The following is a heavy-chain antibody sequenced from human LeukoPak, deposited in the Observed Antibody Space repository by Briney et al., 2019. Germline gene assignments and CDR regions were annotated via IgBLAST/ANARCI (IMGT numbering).Heavy chain of an antibody. Sequence: PSETLSLTCTVSGGSISSGGYYWSWIRQHPGKGLEWIGYIYYSGSTYYNSSLKSRVTISVDTSKNQFSLKLSSVTAADTAVYHCARTYYDYVWGSYRSYYFDYWGQGTLVTVSS. D-gene: IGHD3-16*02. CDR3: ARTYYDYVWGSYRSYYFDY. CDR2: IYYSGST. V-gene: IGHV4-31*03. CDR1: GGSISSGGYY. J-gene: IGHJ4*02.